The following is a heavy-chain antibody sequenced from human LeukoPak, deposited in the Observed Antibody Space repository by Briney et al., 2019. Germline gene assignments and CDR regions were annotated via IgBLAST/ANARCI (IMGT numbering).Heavy chain of an antibody. D-gene: IGHD1-26*01. V-gene: IGHV1-46*01. CDR1: GYTFTSYY. Sequence: ASVKVSCKASGYTFTSYYMHWVRQAPGQGLEWMGLINPSGGSTSYAQKFQGRVTMTRDTSTSTVYMELSSLRSEDTAVYYCARVQWELLPDYWGQGTLVTVSS. J-gene: IGHJ4*02. CDR3: ARVQWELLPDY. CDR2: INPSGGST.